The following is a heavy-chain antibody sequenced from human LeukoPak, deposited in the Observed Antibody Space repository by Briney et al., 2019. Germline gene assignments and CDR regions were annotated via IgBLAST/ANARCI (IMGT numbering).Heavy chain of an antibody. Sequence: ASVKVSCKASGYTFTSYGISWVRQAPGQGLEWMGWISAYNGNTNFAQKFQGRVTMTRDTSINTAYMELSRLTPDDTAVYYCARDRGAGGWECGTYWGQGTLVTVSS. J-gene: IGHJ4*02. CDR1: GYTFTSYG. CDR2: ISAYNGNT. CDR3: ARDRGAGGWECGTY. V-gene: IGHV1-18*01. D-gene: IGHD1-26*01.